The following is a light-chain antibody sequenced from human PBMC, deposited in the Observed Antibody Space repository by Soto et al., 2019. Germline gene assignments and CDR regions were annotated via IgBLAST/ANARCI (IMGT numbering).Light chain of an antibody. V-gene: IGKV3-11*01. CDR2: DAS. CDR1: QSVSSY. J-gene: IGKJ2*01. CDR3: QQRSNWPPS. Sequence: EIVLTQSPATLSLSPGERATLSCRASQSVSSYLAWYQQKPGQAPRHLIYDASHRATGIPARFSGSGSGTDFTFTISSLEPEDFAVYYCQQRSNWPPSFGQGTKLEIK.